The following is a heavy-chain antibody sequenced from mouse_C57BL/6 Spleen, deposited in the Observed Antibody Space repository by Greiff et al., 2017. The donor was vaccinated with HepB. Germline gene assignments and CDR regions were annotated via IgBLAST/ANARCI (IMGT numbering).Heavy chain of an antibody. Sequence: EVHLVESGPGLVKPSQSLSLTCSVTGYSITSGYYWNWIRQFPGNKLEWMGYISYDGSNNYNPSLKNRISITRDTSKNQFFLKLNSVTTEDTATYYCAREDSYYGNHWYFDVWGTGTTVTVSS. D-gene: IGHD2-1*01. CDR1: GYSITSGYY. J-gene: IGHJ1*03. CDR2: ISYDGSN. CDR3: AREDSYYGNHWYFDV. V-gene: IGHV3-6*01.